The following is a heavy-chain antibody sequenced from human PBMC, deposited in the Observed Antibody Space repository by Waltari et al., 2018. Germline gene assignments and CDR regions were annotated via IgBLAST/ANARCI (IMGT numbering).Heavy chain of an antibody. V-gene: IGHV4-34*01. D-gene: IGHD3-3*01. Sequence: QVLLLQGGARPLKPSETLSLTCDLSGGSFINYRWNWIRQSPPQGLEWIGQIGYDGNTVYNPSLRGRGVIWMDTSKNQFSMTWTSGTAADTAVYYCARAPITVVPGTQKGGMDVWGHGTTVSVSS. CDR3: ARAPITVVPGTQKGGMDV. J-gene: IGHJ6*02. CDR2: IGYDGNT. CDR1: GGSFINYR.